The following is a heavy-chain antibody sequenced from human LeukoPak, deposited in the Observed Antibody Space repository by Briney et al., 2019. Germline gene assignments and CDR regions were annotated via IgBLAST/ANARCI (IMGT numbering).Heavy chain of an antibody. CDR2: IYYSGST. Sequence: PSETLSLTCTVSGGSISSSSYFWGWIRQPPGKGLEWIGSIYYSGSTYQNPSLKSRLTISVDTSKNQFSLKLSSVTAADTAVYYCARPPYSSGWYRNYYYMDVWGKGTTVTISS. D-gene: IGHD6-19*01. CDR1: GGSISSSSYF. CDR3: ARPPYSSGWYRNYYYMDV. V-gene: IGHV4-39*07. J-gene: IGHJ6*03.